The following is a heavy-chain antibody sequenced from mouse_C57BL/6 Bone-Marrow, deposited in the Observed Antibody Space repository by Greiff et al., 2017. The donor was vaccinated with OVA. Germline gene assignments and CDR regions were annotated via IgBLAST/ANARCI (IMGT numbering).Heavy chain of an antibody. CDR3: AIRAYYYGSSYVGYAMDY. J-gene: IGHJ4*01. CDR2: IHPSDSDT. CDR1: GYTFTSYW. Sequence: QVQLQQPGAELVKPGASVKVSCKASGYTFTSYWMHWVKQRPGQGLEWIGRIHPSDSDTNYNQKFKGKATFTVDKSSSTAYMQLSSLTSEDSAVYYCAIRAYYYGSSYVGYAMDYWGQGTSVTVSS. D-gene: IGHD1-1*01. V-gene: IGHV1-74*01.